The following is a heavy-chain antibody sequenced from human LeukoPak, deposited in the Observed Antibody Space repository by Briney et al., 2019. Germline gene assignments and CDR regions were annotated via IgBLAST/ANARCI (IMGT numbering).Heavy chain of an antibody. Sequence: GGSLRLSCAASGFTFSTYWTSWVRQAPGTGLEWVANIEQDGSERYYVDSVEGRFTISRDNAKNSLYLQMNSLRAEDTAVYYCARDKAFSYEDYWGQGTLVTVSS. V-gene: IGHV3-7*01. CDR2: IEQDGSER. CDR1: GFTFSTYW. CDR3: ARDKAFSYEDY. J-gene: IGHJ4*02. D-gene: IGHD5-12*01.